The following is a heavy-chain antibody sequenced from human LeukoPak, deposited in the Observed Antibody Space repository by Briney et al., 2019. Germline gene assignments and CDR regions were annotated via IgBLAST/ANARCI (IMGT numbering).Heavy chain of an antibody. D-gene: IGHD3-3*01. CDR2: IKQDGSEK. CDR3: ARDEYLWSGYYPNQVFDY. J-gene: IGHJ4*02. Sequence: GGSLRLSCEGSGFTFSNAWMTWVRQAPGKGLEWVANIKQDGSEKYYVDSVKGRFTISRDNAKNSLYLQMNSLRAEDTAEYYCARDEYLWSGYYPNQVFDYWGQGTLVTVSS. V-gene: IGHV3-7*01. CDR1: GFTFSNAW.